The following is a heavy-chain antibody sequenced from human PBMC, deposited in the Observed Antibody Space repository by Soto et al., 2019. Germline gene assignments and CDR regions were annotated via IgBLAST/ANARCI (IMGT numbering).Heavy chain of an antibody. V-gene: IGHV4-59*01. CDR1: GGSISSYH. J-gene: IGHJ5*02. CDR3: ARGRRAAAARFDP. CDR2: IYYSGST. Sequence: QVQLQESGPGLVKPSETLSLTCTVSGGSISSYHWSWIRQPPGKGLEWIGYIYYSGSTNYNPSLKSRVTISVDTSKNQFSLKLSSVTAADTAVYYCARGRRAAAARFDPWGQGTLVTVSS. D-gene: IGHD6-13*01.